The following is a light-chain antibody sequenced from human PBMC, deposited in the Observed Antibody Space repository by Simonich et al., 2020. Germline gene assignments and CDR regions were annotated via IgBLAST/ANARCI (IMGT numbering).Light chain of an antibody. J-gene: IGKJ1*01. CDR1: HSVLYSSNNKNY. CDR2: WAS. Sequence: DIVMTKSPDSLAVSLGERATINCKSNHSVLYSSNNKNYLACYQQKPGQPPKPLIDWASTRETGVPDRFSGSGSGTDFTLTISSLQAEDVAVYYCQQYYSTPWTFGQGTKVEIK. CDR3: QQYYSTPWT. V-gene: IGKV4-1*01.